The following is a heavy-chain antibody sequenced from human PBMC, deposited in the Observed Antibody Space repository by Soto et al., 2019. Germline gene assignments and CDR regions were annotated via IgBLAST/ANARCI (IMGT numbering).Heavy chain of an antibody. Sequence: EVQVLESGGALVYPTGSLRLSCSASGFNFTNHVINWVRQAPGKGLEWVSSISNSDDVGFHADSVRGRFIVSRDISTNSVLLQINCLRVEDTAIYYCAKTVGATKLEDYWGQGTLVTVSS. D-gene: IGHD1-26*01. V-gene: IGHV3-23*01. CDR1: GFNFTNHV. J-gene: IGHJ4*02. CDR2: ISNSDDVG. CDR3: AKTVGATKLEDY.